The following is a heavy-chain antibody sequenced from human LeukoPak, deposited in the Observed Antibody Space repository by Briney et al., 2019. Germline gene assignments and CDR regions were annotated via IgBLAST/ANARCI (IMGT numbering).Heavy chain of an antibody. CDR2: SKNKDYAYST. Sequence: EGSLRLSCAASGFTFSGHHMDWVRQAPGKGLECIDRSKNKDYAYSTVYAASVKGRFAFSRDDPKNSLYLQMNSLTTEDTAVYYCTRIFYYGTRGYYPDFWGQGTLVTVSS. J-gene: IGHJ4*02. V-gene: IGHV3-72*01. CDR3: TRIFYYGTRGYYPDF. CDR1: GFTFSGHH. D-gene: IGHD3-22*01.